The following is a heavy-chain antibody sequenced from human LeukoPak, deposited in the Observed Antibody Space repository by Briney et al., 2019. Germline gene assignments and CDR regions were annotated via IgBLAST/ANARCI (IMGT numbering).Heavy chain of an antibody. CDR3: ARTRYYYNSRSYGAPYYFDY. CDR1: GGSFIGFH. CDR2: INHSGST. J-gene: IGHJ4*02. Sequence: SETLSLTCAVYGGSFIGFHWNWIRQPPGKGLEWIGDINHSGSTNYNPSLKSRVTISVDTSKNQFSLKLSSVTAADTAVYYCARTRYYYNSRSYGAPYYFDYWGQGTLVTVSS. D-gene: IGHD3-10*01. V-gene: IGHV4-34*01.